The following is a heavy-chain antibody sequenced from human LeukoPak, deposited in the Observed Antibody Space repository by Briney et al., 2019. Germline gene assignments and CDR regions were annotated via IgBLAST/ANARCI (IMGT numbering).Heavy chain of an antibody. CDR2: ISSGGSTI. Sequence: PGGSLRLSCAASGFTFSSFEMKWVRQAPGKGLEWVSYISSGGSTIYYADSVQGRFTISRDNAKNSLYLQMNSLRAEDTAVYYCAELGITMIGGVWGKGTTVTISS. J-gene: IGHJ6*04. CDR3: AELGITMIGGV. D-gene: IGHD3-10*02. CDR1: GFTFSSFE. V-gene: IGHV3-48*03.